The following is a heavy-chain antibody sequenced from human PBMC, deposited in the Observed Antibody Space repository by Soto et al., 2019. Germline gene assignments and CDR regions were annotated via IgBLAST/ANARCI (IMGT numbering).Heavy chain of an antibody. Sequence: GSLRLSCAASGFSFSSYAMTWVRQAPGRGLEWVSAISGSGSPTYYADSVKGRFTISRDNSKNSLYLQMNSLRAEDTALYYCARGGYSHGLVDYCGQGTLVPVSS. D-gene: IGHD5-18*01. CDR1: GFSFSSYA. CDR2: ISGSGSPT. CDR3: ARGGYSHGLVDY. J-gene: IGHJ4*02. V-gene: IGHV3-23*01.